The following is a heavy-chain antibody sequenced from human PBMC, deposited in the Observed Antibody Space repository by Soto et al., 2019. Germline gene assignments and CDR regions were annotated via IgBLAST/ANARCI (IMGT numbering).Heavy chain of an antibody. CDR3: ARTKGLRRHGAMDI. J-gene: IGHJ3*02. V-gene: IGHV4-34*01. CDR2: INHSGST. CDR1: NGSFSGYY. Sequence: QVQLHQWGAGLLKPSETLSLTCTIYNGSFSGYYWGWLRQPPGKGLEWIGHINHSGSTTYNPSLKSRVTIAVDTAVNHCSLRLSSMTAADTAVYYCARTKGLRRHGAMDIWGQGTMVTISS. D-gene: IGHD1-26*01.